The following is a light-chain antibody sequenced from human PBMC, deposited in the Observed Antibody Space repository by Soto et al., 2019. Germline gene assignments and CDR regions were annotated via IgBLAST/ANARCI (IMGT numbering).Light chain of an antibody. V-gene: IGKV3-20*01. CDR2: GAS. CDR1: QSVSTRY. CDR3: HQFGSSPPAFT. Sequence: ESMLTQSPGTLSLSPGERGTLSCRASQSVSTRYLAWYQQKPGQAPRLLIYGASIRATGIPDRFSGSGSGTDFTLTISRLEPEDFAVYYCHQFGSSPPAFTFGQGTKLEI. J-gene: IGKJ2*01.